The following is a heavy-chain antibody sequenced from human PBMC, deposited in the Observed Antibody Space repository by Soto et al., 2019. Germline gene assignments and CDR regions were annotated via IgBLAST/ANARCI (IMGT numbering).Heavy chain of an antibody. Sequence: QVQLQESGPGLVKPSQTLSLTCTVSGGSISSGDYYWSWIRQHPGKGLEWIGYIYYSGSTYYNPSLKRRVNISVGTSKDQVSLELSSVTAADPAVYYCARLWSGSRQGFDPWGQGTLVTVSS. CDR1: GGSISSGDYY. D-gene: IGHD3-3*01. CDR2: IYYSGST. J-gene: IGHJ5*02. V-gene: IGHV4-31*03. CDR3: ARLWSGSRQGFDP.